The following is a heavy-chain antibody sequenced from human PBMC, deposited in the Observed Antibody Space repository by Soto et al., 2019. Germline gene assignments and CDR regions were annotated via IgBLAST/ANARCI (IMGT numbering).Heavy chain of an antibody. V-gene: IGHV3-15*01. D-gene: IGHD2-15*01. Sequence: LSCAASGFTFSNAWMSWVRQAPGKGLEWVGRIKSKTDGGTTDYAAPVKGRFTISRDDSKNTLYLQMNSLKTEDTAVYYCTTDDDVVVFDYWGQGTLVTVSS. CDR2: IKSKTDGGTT. CDR3: TTDDDVVVFDY. J-gene: IGHJ4*02. CDR1: GFTFSNAW.